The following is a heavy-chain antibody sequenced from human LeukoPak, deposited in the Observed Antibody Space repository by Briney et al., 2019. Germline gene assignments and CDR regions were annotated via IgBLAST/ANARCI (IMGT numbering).Heavy chain of an antibody. D-gene: IGHD2-2*02. CDR2: INPNSGGT. J-gene: IGHJ4*02. CDR3: ARVPGYCSSTSCYRGGFDY. V-gene: IGHV1-2*02. CDR1: GYTFTGYY. Sequence: ASVKVSCKASGYTFTGYYMHWVRQAPGQGLEWMGCINPNSGGTNYAQKFQDRVTMTRDTSISTAYMELSRLRSDDTAVYYCARVPGYCSSTSCYRGGFDYWGQGTLVTVSS.